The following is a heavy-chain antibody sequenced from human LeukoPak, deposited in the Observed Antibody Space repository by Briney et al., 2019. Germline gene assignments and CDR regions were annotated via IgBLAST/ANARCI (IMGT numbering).Heavy chain of an antibody. D-gene: IGHD1-1*01. Sequence: GASVKISCKAFGYTFSIYYIHRVRQAPRQGPEWMGVINPRSDSTTYAQKFQGRVTLTSDTSTDTVYMDLSSMRSDDTAVYYCARVSLPGTTYPPFDYWGQGTLVTVSS. CDR1: GYTFSIYY. CDR3: ARVSLPGTTYPPFDY. V-gene: IGHV1-46*01. CDR2: INPRSDST. J-gene: IGHJ4*02.